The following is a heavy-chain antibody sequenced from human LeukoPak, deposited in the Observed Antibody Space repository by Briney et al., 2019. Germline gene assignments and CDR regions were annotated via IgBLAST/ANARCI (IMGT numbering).Heavy chain of an antibody. CDR1: GGSISSYY. V-gene: IGHV4-59*01. D-gene: IGHD3-3*01. CDR2: IYYSGSP. CDR3: ARVGYDFWSGYLDY. J-gene: IGHJ4*02. Sequence: SETLSLTCTVSGGSISSYYWSWIRQPPGKGLEWIGYIYYSGSPNYNPSLKSRVTISVDTSKNQFSLKLSSVTAADTAVYYCARVGYDFWSGYLDYWGQGTLVTVSS.